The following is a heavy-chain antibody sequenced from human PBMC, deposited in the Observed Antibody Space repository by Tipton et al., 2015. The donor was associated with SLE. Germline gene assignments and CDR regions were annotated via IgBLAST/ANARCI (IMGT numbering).Heavy chain of an antibody. D-gene: IGHD3-16*01. CDR2: IWYDGSNK. V-gene: IGHV3-33*01. CDR1: GFTFSSYG. CDR3: ARNGGNYSMDV. Sequence: SGFTFSSYGMHWVRQAPGKGLEWVAIIWYDGSNKYYADSVKGRFTISRDNSKNTLYLEMRSLRAEDTAVFYCARNGGNYSMDVWGKGTTVTVSS. J-gene: IGHJ6*03.